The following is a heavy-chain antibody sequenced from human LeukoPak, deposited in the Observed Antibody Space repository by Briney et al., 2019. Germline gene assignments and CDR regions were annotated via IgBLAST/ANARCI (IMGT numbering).Heavy chain of an antibody. CDR1: GGSISSSSYY. CDR2: IYHSGST. D-gene: IGHD2-15*01. Sequence: SETLSLTCTVSGGSISSSSYYWGWIRQPPGKGLEWIGYIYHSGSTYYNPSLKSRVTISVDRSKDQFSLKLSSVTAADTAVYYCARTGYCSGGSCPRRPVAFDIWGQGTMVTVSS. J-gene: IGHJ3*02. CDR3: ARTGYCSGGSCPRRPVAFDI. V-gene: IGHV4-39*07.